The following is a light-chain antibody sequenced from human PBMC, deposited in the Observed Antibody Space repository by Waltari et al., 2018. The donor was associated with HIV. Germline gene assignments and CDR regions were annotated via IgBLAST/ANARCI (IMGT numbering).Light chain of an antibody. Sequence: AIQVTQSPSSLSASAGDRVIITCRTSQDIRTSLAWYQQRTGRAPQLLLSDASTLQSGVPSRFIGIGSGTTFTLNISRLQSEDFASYYCQQFSSFPLTFGGGTKIQIK. V-gene: IGKV1-13*02. CDR2: DAS. CDR1: QDIRTS. CDR3: QQFSSFPLT. J-gene: IGKJ4*01.